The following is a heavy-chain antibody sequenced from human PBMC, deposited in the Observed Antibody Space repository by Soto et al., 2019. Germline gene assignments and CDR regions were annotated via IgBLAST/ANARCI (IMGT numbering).Heavy chain of an antibody. Sequence: GGSLRLSCAASGFTFSSYEMNWVRQAPGKGLEWVSYISSSGSTIYYADSVKGRFTISRDNAKNSLYLQMNSLRAEDTAVYYCARLGGCGSGSYYNYYYYGMDVWGQGTTVTVSS. CDR3: ARLGGCGSGSYYNYYYYGMDV. V-gene: IGHV3-48*03. CDR2: ISSSGSTI. CDR1: GFTFSSYE. D-gene: IGHD3-10*01. J-gene: IGHJ6*02.